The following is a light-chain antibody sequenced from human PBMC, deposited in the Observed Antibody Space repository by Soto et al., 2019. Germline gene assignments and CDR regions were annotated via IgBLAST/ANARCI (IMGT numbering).Light chain of an antibody. CDR2: WAS. J-gene: IGKJ2*01. V-gene: IGKV4-1*01. CDR3: QQYYSTPYT. Sequence: DIVMTQSPDSLAVSLGERATINCKSSQSVLSSSNNKNYLAWYQQKPGQPPKLLIYWASTRESGVPDRLSGGGSGAVFTLSISSLQAEDVAVYYCQQYYSTPYTFGQGTKLEIK. CDR1: QSVLSSSNNKNY.